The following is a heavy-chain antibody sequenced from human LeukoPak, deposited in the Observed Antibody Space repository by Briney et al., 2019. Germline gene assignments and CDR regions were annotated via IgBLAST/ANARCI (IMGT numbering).Heavy chain of an antibody. D-gene: IGHD5-18*01. CDR3: ARGRGYSYGYGRTTSLDY. J-gene: IGHJ4*02. V-gene: IGHV4-34*01. CDR1: GGSFSGYY. Sequence: SETLSLTCAVYGGSFSGYYWSWIRQPPGKGLEWIGEINHSGGTNYNPSLKSRVTISVDTSKNQFSLKLSSVTAADTAVYYCARGRGYSYGYGRTTSLDYWGQGTLVTVSS. CDR2: INHSGGT.